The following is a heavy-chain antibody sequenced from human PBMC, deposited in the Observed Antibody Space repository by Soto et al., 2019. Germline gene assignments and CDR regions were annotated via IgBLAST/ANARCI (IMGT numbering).Heavy chain of an antibody. V-gene: IGHV4-34*01. CDR2: INHSGST. D-gene: IGHD6-6*01. CDR1: GGSFSGYY. J-gene: IGHJ4*02. CDR3: ARDLLGSSSAS. Sequence: SETLSLTCAVYGGSFSGYYWSWIRQPPGKGLEWIGEINHSGSTNYNPSLKSRVTISVDTSKNQFSLKLSSVTAADTAVYYCARDLLGSSSASWGQGTLVTVSS.